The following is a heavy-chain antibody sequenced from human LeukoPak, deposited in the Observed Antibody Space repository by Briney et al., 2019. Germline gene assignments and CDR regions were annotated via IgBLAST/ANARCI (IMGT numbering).Heavy chain of an antibody. CDR2: IYYSGYT. CDR3: ARYCSGGSCYPGTNWFDP. Sequence: ASETLSLTCTVSGGSISSGGYYWRWIRQFPGKGLEWIGYIYYSGYTHYNPSLKSRVSLSVDTSKNHFSLKLSSVTAADTAVYYCARYCSGGSCYPGTNWFDPWGQGTLVTVSS. CDR1: GGSISSGGYY. V-gene: IGHV4-31*03. J-gene: IGHJ5*02. D-gene: IGHD2-15*01.